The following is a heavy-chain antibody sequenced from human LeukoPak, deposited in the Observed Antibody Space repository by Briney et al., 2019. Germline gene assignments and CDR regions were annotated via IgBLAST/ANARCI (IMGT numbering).Heavy chain of an antibody. CDR2: INPNSGGT. CDR3: ARSAARGYCSSTSCYVQDV. Sequence: SVKVSCKASGYTFTGYYMHWVRQAPGQGLEWMGWINPNSGGTNYAQKFQGRVTMTRDTSISTAYMELSRLRSDDTAVYYCARSAARGYCSSTSCYVQDVWGKGTTVTVSS. J-gene: IGHJ6*04. CDR1: GYTFTGYY. D-gene: IGHD2-2*01. V-gene: IGHV1-2*02.